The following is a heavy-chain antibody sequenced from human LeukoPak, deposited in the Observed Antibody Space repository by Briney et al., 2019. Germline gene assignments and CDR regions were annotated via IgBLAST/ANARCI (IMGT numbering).Heavy chain of an antibody. Sequence: SETLSLTCTVSGGSISSSSYYWGWIRQPPGKGLEWIGSIYYSGSTYYNPSLKSRVTISVDTSKNQFSLKLSSVTAADTAVYYCARHPLSGYDSYYYGMDVWGQGTTVTVSS. CDR3: ARHPLSGYDSYYYGMDV. J-gene: IGHJ6*02. CDR1: GGSISSSSYY. D-gene: IGHD5-12*01. V-gene: IGHV4-39*01. CDR2: IYYSGST.